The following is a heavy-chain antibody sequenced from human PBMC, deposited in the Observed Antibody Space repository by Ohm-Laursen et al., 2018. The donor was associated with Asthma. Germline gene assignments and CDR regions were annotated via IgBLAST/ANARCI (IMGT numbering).Heavy chain of an antibody. CDR2: GGSYYDGGLK. D-gene: IGHD5-18*01. V-gene: IGHV3-30-3*01. Sequence: SSLRLSCAASGFTFRSYAMHWVRQAPGKGLEWVAVGGSYYDGGLKYYADSVNGRFTVSRDDSKNTLYLQMNSLRAEDTAVYYCARSDTAMYLGDLEYWGQGTLVTVSS. CDR3: ARSDTAMYLGDLEY. CDR1: GFTFRSYA. J-gene: IGHJ4*02.